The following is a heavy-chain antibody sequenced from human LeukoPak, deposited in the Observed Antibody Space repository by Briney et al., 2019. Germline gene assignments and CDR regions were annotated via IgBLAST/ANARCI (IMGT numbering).Heavy chain of an antibody. V-gene: IGHV1-18*01. CDR3: ARDSPYSDMIVGGLR. J-gene: IGHJ4*02. D-gene: IGHD3-22*01. CDR1: GYTFTSYG. Sequence: AASVKVSCKASGYTFTSYGISWVRQAPGQGLEWMGWISAYNGNTNYAQKLQGRVTMTTDTSTSTAYMELRSLRSDDTAVYYCARDSPYSDMIVGGLRWGQGTLVTVSS. CDR2: ISAYNGNT.